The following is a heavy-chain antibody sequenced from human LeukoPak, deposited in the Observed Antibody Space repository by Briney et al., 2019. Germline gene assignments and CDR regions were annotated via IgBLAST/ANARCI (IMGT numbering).Heavy chain of an antibody. Sequence: GGSVRLSCAASGYTFSSYWMHWVRQGPCKGLVGVSRLNEDGRSTSYAESVRGRFTISRDNDKNTLYLQMNSLRAEAADVYYCTREAFGARDSWGQGTLVTVSS. J-gene: IGHJ4*02. V-gene: IGHV3-74*01. D-gene: IGHD3-10*01. CDR3: TREAFGARDS. CDR1: GYTFSSYW. CDR2: LNEDGRST.